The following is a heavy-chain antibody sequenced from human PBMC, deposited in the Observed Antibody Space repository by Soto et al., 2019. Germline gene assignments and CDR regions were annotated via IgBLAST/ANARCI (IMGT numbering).Heavy chain of an antibody. D-gene: IGHD6-19*01. CDR2: IWYDGSNK. CDR1: GFTFSSYG. CDR3: ARISGGGDYFDY. V-gene: IGHV3-33*01. Sequence: GGSLRLSCAASGFTFSSYGMHWVRQAPGKGLEWVAVIWYDGSNKYYADSVKGRFTISRDNSKNTLYLHMNSLRAEDTAVYYCARISGGGDYFDYWGQGTLVTVSS. J-gene: IGHJ4*02.